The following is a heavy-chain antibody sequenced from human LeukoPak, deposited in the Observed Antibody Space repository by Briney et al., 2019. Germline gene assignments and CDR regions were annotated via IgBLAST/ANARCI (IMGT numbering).Heavy chain of an antibody. V-gene: IGHV4-30-2*01. D-gene: IGHD4-23*01. CDR1: GGSIMVAAYS. CDR3: ARGYGDNSGAFDI. J-gene: IGHJ3*02. Sequence: SETLSLTCTVSGGSIMVAAYSWSWIRQPPGKGLEWIGYIYYSGRTYYNPSLKSRVTISLDRSKNQFSLKLSSVTAADAAVYFCARGYGDNSGAFDIWGQGTLVTVSS. CDR2: IYYSGRT.